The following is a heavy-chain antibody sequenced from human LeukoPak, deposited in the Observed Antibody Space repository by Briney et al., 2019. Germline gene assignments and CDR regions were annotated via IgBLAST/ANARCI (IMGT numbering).Heavy chain of an antibody. Sequence: PGGSLRLSCAASGFTFSSYGMHWVRQAPGKGLEWAANIKQDGSEKYYVDSVKGRFTITRDNAKNSLYLQMNSLRAEDTAVYYCAREEDGSGWYADYWGQGTLVTVSS. CDR2: IKQDGSEK. CDR3: AREEDGSGWYADY. D-gene: IGHD6-19*01. V-gene: IGHV3-7*03. CDR1: GFTFSSYG. J-gene: IGHJ4*02.